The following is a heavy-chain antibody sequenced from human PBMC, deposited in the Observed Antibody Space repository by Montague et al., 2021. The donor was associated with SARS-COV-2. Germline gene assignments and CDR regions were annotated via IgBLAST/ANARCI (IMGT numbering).Heavy chain of an antibody. CDR1: GDSISPDNG. CDR3: ARKGSGRSDLAY. J-gene: IGHJ4*02. D-gene: IGHD1-26*01. Sequence: SETLSLTCVVSGDSISPDNGRTWVRLRPGKGLAAVGEIYHIGSTKYKPSLKGRVSMSVDKSWTQFSLRLNSVTAADTAIYYCARKGSGRSDLAYWGQGTLVTVSS. V-gene: IGHV4-4*02. CDR2: IYHIGST.